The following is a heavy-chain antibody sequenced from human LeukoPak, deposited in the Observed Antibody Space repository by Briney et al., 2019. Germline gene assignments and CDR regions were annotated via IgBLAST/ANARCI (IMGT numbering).Heavy chain of an antibody. CDR2: IYYSGST. J-gene: IGHJ4*02. D-gene: IGHD6-6*01. Sequence: SETLSLTCTVSGGSISSYYWSWIRQPPGKGLEWIGYIYYSGSTNYNPSLKSRVTISVDTSKYQFSLKLSSVAAADTAVHYCARDIGSSDFDYWGQGTMVTVSS. CDR1: GGSISSYY. CDR3: ARDIGSSDFDY. V-gene: IGHV4-59*01.